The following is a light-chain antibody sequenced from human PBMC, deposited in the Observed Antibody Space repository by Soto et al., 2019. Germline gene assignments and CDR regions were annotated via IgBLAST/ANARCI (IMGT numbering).Light chain of an antibody. V-gene: IGKV1-39*01. CDR1: QSISSY. CDR2: AAS. Sequence: DIQMTQSPSYLSASVGARVTITCRASQSISSYVNWYQQKPGKAPKLLIYAASSLQSGVPSRFSGSGSVTDFTLTISSLQPEDFANYYCQQSYSTPVTFGGGTKVEIK. CDR3: QQSYSTPVT. J-gene: IGKJ4*01.